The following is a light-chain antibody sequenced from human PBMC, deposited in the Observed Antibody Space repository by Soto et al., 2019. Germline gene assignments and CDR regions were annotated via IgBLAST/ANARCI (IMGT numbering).Light chain of an antibody. J-gene: IGKJ2*01. CDR1: QSVSSSCY. CDR3: RQYGSTPSYT. V-gene: IGKV3-20*01. CDR2: GAS. Sequence: EIVLTQSPGTLSLSPGERATLSCRASQSVSSSCYLAWYQQKPRPAPRLLNYGASSSTTVVPDRFGGSGDATHFSLTISRLEPEDYAVYYCRQYGSTPSYTFGQGTKLEIK.